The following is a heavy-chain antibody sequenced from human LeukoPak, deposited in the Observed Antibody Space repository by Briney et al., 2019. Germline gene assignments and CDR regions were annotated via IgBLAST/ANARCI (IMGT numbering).Heavy chain of an antibody. CDR1: GFTFSSYA. CDR2: ISGSGGRT. CDR3: APRSDY. V-gene: IGHV3-23*01. J-gene: IGHJ4*02. Sequence: GGSLRLSCAASGFTFSSYAMSWVRQAPGKGVEGVSAISGSGGRTYYADSVKGRFTIYRENSKNTLYLQMNSLRAEDTAVYYCAPRSDYWGQGTLVTVSS.